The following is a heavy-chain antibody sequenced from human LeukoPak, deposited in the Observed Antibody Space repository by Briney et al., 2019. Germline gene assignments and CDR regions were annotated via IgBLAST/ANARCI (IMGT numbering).Heavy chain of an antibody. CDR2: INHSGST. Sequence: SETLSLTCTVSGGSISSYYWSWIRQPPGKGLEWIGEINHSGSTNYNPSLKSRVTISVDTSKNQFSLKLSSVTAADTAVYYCARGGYYDSSGYYTIDYWGQGTLSPSPQ. J-gene: IGHJ4*02. V-gene: IGHV4-34*01. CDR1: GGSISSYY. D-gene: IGHD3-22*01. CDR3: ARGGYYDSSGYYTIDY.